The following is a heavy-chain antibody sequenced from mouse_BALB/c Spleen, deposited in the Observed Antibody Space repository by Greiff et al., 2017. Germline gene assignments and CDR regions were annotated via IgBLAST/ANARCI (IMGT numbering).Heavy chain of an antibody. V-gene: IGHV1-69*02. D-gene: IGHD2-3*01. CDR2: IYPSDSYT. CDR1: GYTFTSYW. J-gene: IGHJ1*01. CDR3: TRSDDGYYWYFDV. Sequence: VQLQQPGAELVRPGASVKLSCKASGYTFTSYWINWVKQRPGQGLEWIGNIYPSDSYTNYNQKFKDKATLTVDKSSSTAYMQLSSPTSEDSAVYYCTRSDDGYYWYFDVWGAGTTVTVSS.